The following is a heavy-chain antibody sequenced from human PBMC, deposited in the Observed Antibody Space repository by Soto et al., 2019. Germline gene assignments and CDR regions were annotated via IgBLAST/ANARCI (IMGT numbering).Heavy chain of an antibody. D-gene: IGHD3-16*01. CDR1: GFRFRSYV. V-gene: IGHV3-33*05. Sequence: QVQLAESGGGVVQPGTSLRVSCVGSGFRFRSYVRHWVRQAPGKGLEWVALTSYDGSDKYYGDSVRGRFTISRDNSRNTVDLQMDSLRLEDTALYYCARWGTTGGLDVWGQGTLVSVSS. CDR3: ARWGTTGGLDV. CDR2: TSYDGSDK. J-gene: IGHJ1*01.